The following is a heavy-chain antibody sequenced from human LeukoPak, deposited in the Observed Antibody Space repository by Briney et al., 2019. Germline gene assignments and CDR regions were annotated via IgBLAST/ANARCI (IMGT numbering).Heavy chain of an antibody. V-gene: IGHV1-69*13. CDR2: IIPIFGTA. CDR1: GGTFSSYA. Sequence: ASVKVSCKASGGTFSSYAISWVRQAPEQGLEWMGGIIPIFGTANYAQKFQGRVTITADESTSTAYMELSSLRSEDTAVYYCAGYSGSYPMDYWGQGTLVTVSS. J-gene: IGHJ4*02. D-gene: IGHD1-26*01. CDR3: AGYSGSYPMDY.